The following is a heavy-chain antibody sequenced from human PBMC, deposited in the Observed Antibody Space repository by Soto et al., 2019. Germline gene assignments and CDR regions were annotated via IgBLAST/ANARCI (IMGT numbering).Heavy chain of an antibody. D-gene: IGHD2-2*01. V-gene: IGHV1-69*04. CDR2: IIPILGIA. Sequence: SVKVSCKASGGTFSSYTISWVRQAPGQGLEWMGRIIPILGIANYAQKFQGRVTITADKSTSTAYMELSSLRSEDTAVYYCARDQTTKYCSSTSCYPGAFDIWGQGTMVTVSS. CDR1: GGTFSSYT. J-gene: IGHJ3*02. CDR3: ARDQTTKYCSSTSCYPGAFDI.